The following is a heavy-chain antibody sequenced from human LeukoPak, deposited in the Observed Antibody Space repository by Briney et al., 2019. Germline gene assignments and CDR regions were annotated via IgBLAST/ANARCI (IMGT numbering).Heavy chain of an antibody. V-gene: IGHV1-69*01. Sequence: SVKVPCKASGGTFSSYAISWVRQAPGQGLEWMGGIIPIFGTANYAQKFQGRVTITADESTSTAYMELSSLRSEDTAVYYCARSDYSGSGTYTEFDAFDIWGQGPMVTVSS. J-gene: IGHJ3*02. D-gene: IGHD3-10*01. CDR1: GGTFSSYA. CDR3: ARSDYSGSGTYTEFDAFDI. CDR2: IIPIFGTA.